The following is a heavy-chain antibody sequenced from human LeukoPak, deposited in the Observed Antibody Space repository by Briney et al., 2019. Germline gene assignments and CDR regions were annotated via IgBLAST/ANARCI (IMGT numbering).Heavy chain of an antibody. Sequence: GGSLRLSCAASGFTFDDYAMHWVRQAPGKGLEWVSHISGDGGSTYYADSVKGRFTISRDNSKNSLYLQMNSLRTEDTALYYCAKDSVRYHSNWFDPWGQGTLVTVSS. CDR2: ISGDGGST. V-gene: IGHV3-43*02. CDR1: GFTFDDYA. J-gene: IGHJ5*02. CDR3: AKDSVRYHSNWFDP. D-gene: IGHD3-9*01.